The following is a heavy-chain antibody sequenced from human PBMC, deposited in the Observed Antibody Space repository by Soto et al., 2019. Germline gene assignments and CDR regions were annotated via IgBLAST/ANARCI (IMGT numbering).Heavy chain of an antibody. D-gene: IGHD3-10*01. CDR3: ARWGVIIMTSYYYYYGMDV. J-gene: IGHJ6*02. Sequence: PSETLSLTCDVYGGSFSGYIWTWIRQTPGKGLQWIGQINHSGSTNYNPSLKSRVTISVDTSKNQFSLKLSSVTAADTAVYYCARWGVIIMTSYYYYYGMDVWGQGTTVTVSS. V-gene: IGHV4-34*01. CDR1: GGSFSGYI. CDR2: INHSGST.